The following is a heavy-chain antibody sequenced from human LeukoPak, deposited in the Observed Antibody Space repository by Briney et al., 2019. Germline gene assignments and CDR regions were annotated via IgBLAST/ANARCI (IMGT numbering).Heavy chain of an antibody. V-gene: IGHV5-51*01. Sequence: GESLKTSCKGSGYSFTSYCIVWVRQMPGRGLEWMGIIYPGDSDTRYSPSSQGQVTISADKSISTAYLQWSSLKASDTAMYYCARRAGVGATLDDAFDIWGQGTMVTVSS. D-gene: IGHD1-26*01. CDR1: GYSFTSYC. J-gene: IGHJ3*02. CDR2: IYPGDSDT. CDR3: ARRAGVGATLDDAFDI.